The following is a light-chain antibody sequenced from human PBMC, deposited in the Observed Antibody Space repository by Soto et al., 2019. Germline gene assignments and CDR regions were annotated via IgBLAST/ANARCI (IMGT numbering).Light chain of an antibody. J-gene: IGKJ4*01. V-gene: IGKV4-1*01. CDR1: QSVLSSSNNKNY. CDR2: WAS. Sequence: DIVMTQSPDSLAVSLGERATINCKSSQSVLSSSNNKNYLTWYQQKPGQPPKMLIYWASTRESGVPDRFSGSGSGTDFTLTISNLQAEDVAVYYCQQYYSAPPTFGGGTKVELK. CDR3: QQYYSAPPT.